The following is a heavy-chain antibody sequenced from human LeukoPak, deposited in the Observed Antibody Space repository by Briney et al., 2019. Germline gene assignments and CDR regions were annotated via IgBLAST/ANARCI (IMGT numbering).Heavy chain of an antibody. CDR2: IYYSGST. Sequence: SETLSLTCTVSGGSISIYYWSWIRQPPGKGLEWIGYIYYSGSTNYNPSLKSRVTISVDTSKNQFSLKLSSVTAADTAVYYCARVLGYYYDSSGYLDAFDIWGQGTMVTVSS. CDR1: GGSISIYY. D-gene: IGHD3-22*01. J-gene: IGHJ3*02. V-gene: IGHV4-59*01. CDR3: ARVLGYYYDSSGYLDAFDI.